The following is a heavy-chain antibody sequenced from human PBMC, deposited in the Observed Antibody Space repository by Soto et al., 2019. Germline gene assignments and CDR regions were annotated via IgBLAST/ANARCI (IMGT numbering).Heavy chain of an antibody. J-gene: IGHJ5*02. CDR3: ARPYYDILTGHQGENWFDP. CDR1: GFTFSSHG. V-gene: IGHV3-33*01. CDR2: IWYDGSNK. D-gene: IGHD3-9*01. Sequence: GGSLRLSCAASGFTFSSHGMHWVRQAPGKGLEWVAVIWYDGSNKYYADSVKGRFTISRDNSKNTLYLQMNSLRAEDTAVYYCARPYYDILTGHQGENWFDPWGQGTLVTVSS.